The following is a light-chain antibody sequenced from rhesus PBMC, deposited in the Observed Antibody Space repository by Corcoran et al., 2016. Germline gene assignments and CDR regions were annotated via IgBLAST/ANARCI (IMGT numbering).Light chain of an antibody. CDR1: QTISSF. Sequence: DIQMTQSPSSLSASVGDRVTITCRASQTISSFLAWYQQKPGKVPKLLIYGASSLESGVPSRFSGSGSGTAFTLTISRLQPEDFATYYCQQHDSHPWTFGQGTKVKIK. V-gene: IGKV1-44*01. J-gene: IGKJ1*01. CDR2: GAS. CDR3: QQHDSHPWT.